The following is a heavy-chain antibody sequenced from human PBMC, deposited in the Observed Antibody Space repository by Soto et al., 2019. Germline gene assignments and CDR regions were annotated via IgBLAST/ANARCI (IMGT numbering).Heavy chain of an antibody. Sequence: SVKVSCKASGGTFSSYAISWVRQAPGQGLEWMGGIIPIFGTANYAQKFQGRVTITADESTSTAYMELSSLRSEDTAVYYCASPITGTMLGAFDIWGQGTMVTVSS. CDR1: GGTFSSYA. CDR3: ASPITGTMLGAFDI. CDR2: IIPIFGTA. D-gene: IGHD1-7*01. J-gene: IGHJ3*02. V-gene: IGHV1-69*13.